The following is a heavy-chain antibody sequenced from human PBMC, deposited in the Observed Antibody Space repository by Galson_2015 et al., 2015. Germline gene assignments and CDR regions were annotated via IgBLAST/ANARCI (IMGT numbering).Heavy chain of an antibody. J-gene: IGHJ4*02. Sequence: SVKVSCKASGYIFTNYYLHWVRQAPGQGLEWMGIINPSGGITSYAKKFQGRVTMTSDTSTNTVYMELSSLRSEDTAVYYCARRTYDSSGYYYTPPDYWGQGTLVTVSS. CDR1: GYIFTNYY. V-gene: IGHV1-46*01. CDR2: INPSGGIT. CDR3: ARRTYDSSGYYYTPPDY. D-gene: IGHD3-22*01.